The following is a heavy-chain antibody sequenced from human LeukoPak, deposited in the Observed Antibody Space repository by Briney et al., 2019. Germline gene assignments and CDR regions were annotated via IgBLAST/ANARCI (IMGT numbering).Heavy chain of an antibody. CDR1: GFTFSSYA. J-gene: IGHJ3*02. Sequence: GASLRLSCAASGFTFSSYAMSWVRQAPGKGLEWVSAISGSGGSTYYADSVKGRFTISRDNSKNTLSLQMNSLRAEDTAVYYCAKNLGYCSSTSCPGAFDIWGQGTMVTVSS. CDR3: AKNLGYCSSTSCPGAFDI. CDR2: ISGSGGST. D-gene: IGHD2-2*01. V-gene: IGHV3-23*01.